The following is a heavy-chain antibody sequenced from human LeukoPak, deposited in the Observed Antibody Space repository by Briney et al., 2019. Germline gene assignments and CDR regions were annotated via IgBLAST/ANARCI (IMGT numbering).Heavy chain of an antibody. D-gene: IGHD1-14*01. Sequence: GGSLRLSCAASGFTFSSYAMSWVRQAPGKGLEWVSYISGSGGSTNYVDSVKGRFTISRDNSKNTLYLQMNSLRDEDSAVYYCARGSGNEIDYWGQGTLVTVSS. CDR1: GFTFSSYA. CDR3: ARGSGNEIDY. CDR2: ISGSGGST. J-gene: IGHJ4*02. V-gene: IGHV3-23*01.